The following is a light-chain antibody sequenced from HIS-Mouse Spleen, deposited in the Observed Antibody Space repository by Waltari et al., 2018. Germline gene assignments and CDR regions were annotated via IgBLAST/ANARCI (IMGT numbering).Light chain of an antibody. CDR2: EDS. J-gene: IGLJ2*01. V-gene: IGLV3-10*01. Sequence: SYELTQPPSVSVSPGQTARITCPVDALPKKYAYWYQPKSGQAHVLVIYEDSKRPSGIPERFSGSSSGTMATLTISGAQVEDEADYYCYSTDSSGNHRVFGGGTKLTVL. CDR1: ALPKKY. CDR3: YSTDSSGNHRV.